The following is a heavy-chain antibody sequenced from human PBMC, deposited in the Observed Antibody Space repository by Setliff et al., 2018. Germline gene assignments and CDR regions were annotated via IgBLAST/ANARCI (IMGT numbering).Heavy chain of an antibody. Sequence: PSETLSLTCTVSGGSISSHYWSWIRQPPGKGLEWVANIEQDGSEKYYVDSVKGRFTISRDNAKNSLYLQMNSLRAEDTAVYYCARQSVRGLADNNWFDPWGQGTLVTVSS. J-gene: IGHJ5*02. CDR1: GGSISSHY. CDR2: IEQDGSEK. V-gene: IGHV3-7*01. D-gene: IGHD2-15*01. CDR3: ARQSVRGLADNNWFDP.